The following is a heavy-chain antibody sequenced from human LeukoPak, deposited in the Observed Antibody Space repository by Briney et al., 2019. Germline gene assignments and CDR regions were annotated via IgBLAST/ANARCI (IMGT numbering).Heavy chain of an antibody. CDR2: INSGSTYT. Sequence: PGGPLRLSCAASGFTFSSYMMNWVRQAPGKGLEWVSSINSGSTYTYYTESVKGRFTVSRDNAKNSLFLQMNSLRAEDTAIYYCARSLTTLTYEGYWGQGTLVTVSS. D-gene: IGHD1-1*01. CDR1: GFTFSSYM. V-gene: IGHV3-21*01. CDR3: ARSLTTLTYEGY. J-gene: IGHJ4*02.